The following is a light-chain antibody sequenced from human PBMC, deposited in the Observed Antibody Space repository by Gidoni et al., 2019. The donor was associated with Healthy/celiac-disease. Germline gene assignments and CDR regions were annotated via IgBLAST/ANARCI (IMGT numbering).Light chain of an antibody. CDR2: GAS. Sequence: EIVWTQSQGTLSLSPGERATLSCRASQSVSRSYLAWYQQKPGQAPRLLIYGASSRATGIPDRFSGSGSGTDFTLTISRLEPEDFAVYYCQQYGSSPSITFXQXTRLEIK. CDR1: QSVSRSY. CDR3: QQYGSSPSIT. V-gene: IGKV3-20*01. J-gene: IGKJ5*01.